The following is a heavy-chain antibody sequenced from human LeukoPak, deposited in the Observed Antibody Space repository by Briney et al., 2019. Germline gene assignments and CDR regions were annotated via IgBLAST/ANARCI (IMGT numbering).Heavy chain of an antibody. CDR1: GYTFTSYG. CDR3: ARVLVSGYYAGVGNAFDI. D-gene: IGHD5-12*01. CDR2: ISAYNGNT. Sequence: ASVKVSCKASGYTFTSYGISWVRQAPGQGLEWMGWISAYNGNTNYAQKLQGRVTMTTDTSTSTAYMELRSLRSDDTAVYYCARVLVSGYYAGVGNAFDIWGQGTMVTVSS. V-gene: IGHV1-18*01. J-gene: IGHJ3*02.